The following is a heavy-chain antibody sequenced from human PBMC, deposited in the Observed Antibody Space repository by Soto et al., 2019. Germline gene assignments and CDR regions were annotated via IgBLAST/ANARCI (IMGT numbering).Heavy chain of an antibody. J-gene: IGHJ6*02. Sequence: PSETLSLTCTVSGGSISSGGYYWRWIRQHPGKGLEWIGYIYYSGSTYYNPSLKSRVTISVDTSKKQFALKLSSVTAADTAVSDCARDQKYSDFSSGMDLGGQGTKVTVSS. CDR3: ARDQKYSDFSSGMDL. CDR2: IYYSGST. V-gene: IGHV4-31*03. CDR1: GGSISSGGYY. D-gene: IGHD3-3*01.